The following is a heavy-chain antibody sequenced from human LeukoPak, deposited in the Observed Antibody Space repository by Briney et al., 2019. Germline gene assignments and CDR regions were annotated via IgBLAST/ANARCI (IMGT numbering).Heavy chain of an antibody. Sequence: GGSLRLSCAVSGFTLSIKYMNWVRQAPGEGLEWVSILYSGSDTYYANSVKGRFTISRESSKNILFLQMNDLRAEDTAVYYCARVGDHFHWYLDLWGRGTLVTVSS. D-gene: IGHD3-10*01. CDR3: ARVGDHFHWYLDL. V-gene: IGHV3-53*01. J-gene: IGHJ2*01. CDR2: LYSGSDT. CDR1: GFTLSIKY.